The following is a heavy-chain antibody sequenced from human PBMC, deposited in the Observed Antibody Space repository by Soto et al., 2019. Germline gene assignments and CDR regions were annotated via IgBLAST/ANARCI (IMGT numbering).Heavy chain of an antibody. CDR3: TRLKTDLIGFYGMDV. D-gene: IGHD5-12*01. J-gene: IGHJ6*02. CDR1: GFTFSGSA. V-gene: IGHV3-73*02. CDR2: IRSKANSYAT. Sequence: EVQLVESGGGLVQPGGSLKLSCAASGFTFSGSAMHWVRQASGKGLEWVGRIRSKANSYATAYAASVKGRFTISRDDSKNTAYLQMNSLKTEDTAVYYCTRLKTDLIGFYGMDVWGQGTTVTVSS.